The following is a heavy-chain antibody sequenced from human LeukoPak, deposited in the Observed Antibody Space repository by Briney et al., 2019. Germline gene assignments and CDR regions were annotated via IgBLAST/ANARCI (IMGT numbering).Heavy chain of an antibody. CDR1: GYTFTDYY. J-gene: IGHJ4*02. Sequence: ASVKVSCKASGYTFTDYYMHWLRQAPGQGLEWMGRINPNSGGTNYAQKSQGRVTVTRDTSITTAYMELSSLTSDDTAVYYCATNSRTDFDYWGQGTLVTVSS. CDR2: INPNSGGT. D-gene: IGHD4-23*01. CDR3: ATNSRTDFDY. V-gene: IGHV1-2*06.